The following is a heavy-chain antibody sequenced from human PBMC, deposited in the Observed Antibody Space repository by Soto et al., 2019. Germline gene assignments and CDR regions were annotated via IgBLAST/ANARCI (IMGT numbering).Heavy chain of an antibody. CDR2: IFSNDEK. V-gene: IGHV2-26*01. Sequence: QVTLKESGPVLVKPTETLTLTCTVSGFSLSNARMGVSWIRQPPGKALEWLAHIFSNDEKSSSTSLKSRLTISKDTSKSQVVLTMTNMDPVDTATYYCARIRRWSASFDPWGQGTLVTVSS. CDR3: ARIRRWSASFDP. CDR1: GFSLSNARMG. J-gene: IGHJ5*02. D-gene: IGHD2-15*01.